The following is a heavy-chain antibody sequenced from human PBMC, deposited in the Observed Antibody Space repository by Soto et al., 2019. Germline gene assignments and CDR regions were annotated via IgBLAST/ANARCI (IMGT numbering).Heavy chain of an antibody. CDR2: IYHSGSI. J-gene: IGHJ5*02. Sequence: SETLSLTCAVSGGSISSGGYSWSWIRQPPGKGLEWIGYIYHSGSIYYNPSLKSRVTISVDRSKNQFSLKLSSVTAADTAVYYCARVQSPWGQGTLVTVSS. CDR3: ARVQSP. CDR1: GGSISSGGYS. V-gene: IGHV4-30-2*01.